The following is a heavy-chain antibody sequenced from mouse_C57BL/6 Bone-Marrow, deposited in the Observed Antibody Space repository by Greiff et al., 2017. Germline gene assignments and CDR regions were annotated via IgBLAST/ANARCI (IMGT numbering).Heavy chain of an antibody. CDR1: GFNIKDDY. CDR3: TPGPYAMDY. D-gene: IGHD3-3*01. J-gene: IGHJ4*01. Sequence: VQLQQSGAELVRPGASVQLSCTASGFNIKDDYMHWVKQRPEQGLEWIGWIDPENGDTEYASKFQGKATITADTSSNTAYLQLSSLTSEDTAVYYCTPGPYAMDYWGQGTSVTVSS. CDR2: IDPENGDT. V-gene: IGHV14-4*01.